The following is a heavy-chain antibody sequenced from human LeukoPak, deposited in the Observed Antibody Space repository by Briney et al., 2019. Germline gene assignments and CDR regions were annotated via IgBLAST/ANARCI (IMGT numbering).Heavy chain of an antibody. V-gene: IGHV3-13*01. CDR2: IGTAGDT. Sequence: GSLRLSCAASGFTFSSYDMHWVRQAKGKGLEWVSAIGTAGDTYYSGSVKGRFTISRENAKNSLYLQMNSLRAGDTAVYYCARGTLECSGGSCYSPSIYYYGMDVWGQGTTVTVSS. J-gene: IGHJ6*02. D-gene: IGHD2-15*01. CDR1: GFTFSSYD. CDR3: ARGTLECSGGSCYSPSIYYYGMDV.